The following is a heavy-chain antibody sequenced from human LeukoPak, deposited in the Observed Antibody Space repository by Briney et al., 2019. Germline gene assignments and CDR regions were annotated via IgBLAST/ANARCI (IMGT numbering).Heavy chain of an antibody. CDR3: ARGSHRYASLFRVGPNWFDP. D-gene: IGHD2-2*01. Sequence: QPGGSLRLSCAVSGFTFSSYWMSWVRQAPGKGLEWVANIKQDGSEKYYVDSVKGRFTISRDNAKNSLYLQMNSLRAEDTAVYYCARGSHRYASLFRVGPNWFDPWGQGTLVTVSS. J-gene: IGHJ5*02. CDR1: GFTFSSYW. V-gene: IGHV3-7*01. CDR2: IKQDGSEK.